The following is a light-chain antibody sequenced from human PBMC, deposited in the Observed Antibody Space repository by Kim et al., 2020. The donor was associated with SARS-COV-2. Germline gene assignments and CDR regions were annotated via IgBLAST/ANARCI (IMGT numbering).Light chain of an antibody. CDR1: KLGDNQ. Sequence: SYELTQPHSVSVSPGQTASITCSGEKLGDNQTCWYQQKPGQSPVLVIYKDNKRPSAFPVRFSGSNSGNTATLTISGTQAVDEGDFYCQAWDRSTVVFGAGTKLTVL. CDR2: KDN. J-gene: IGLJ2*01. CDR3: QAWDRSTVV. V-gene: IGLV3-1*01.